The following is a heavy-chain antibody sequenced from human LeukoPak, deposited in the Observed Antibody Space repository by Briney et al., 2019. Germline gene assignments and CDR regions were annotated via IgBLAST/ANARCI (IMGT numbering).Heavy chain of an antibody. CDR3: AREDREVVPAAIVD. CDR2: IYYSGST. D-gene: IGHD2-2*01. CDR1: GVSISSGGYY. J-gene: IGHJ4*02. Sequence: SQTLSLTCTVSGVSISSGGYYWSWIRQHPGKGLEWIGYIYYSGSTYHNPSLKSRVTISVDTSKNQFSLKMSSVTAADTAVYYCAREDREVVPAAIVDWGQGTLVTVSS. V-gene: IGHV4-31*03.